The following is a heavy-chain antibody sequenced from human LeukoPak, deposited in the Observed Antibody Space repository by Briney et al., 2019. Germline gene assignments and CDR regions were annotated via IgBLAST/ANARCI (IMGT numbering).Heavy chain of an antibody. Sequence: ISAYNGNTNYAQKLQGRVTMTTDTSTSTAYMELRSLRSEDTAVYYCARSASYSSGPGAFDIWGQGTMVTVSS. J-gene: IGHJ3*02. D-gene: IGHD6-19*01. CDR3: ARSASYSSGPGAFDI. CDR2: ISAYNGNT. V-gene: IGHV1-18*01.